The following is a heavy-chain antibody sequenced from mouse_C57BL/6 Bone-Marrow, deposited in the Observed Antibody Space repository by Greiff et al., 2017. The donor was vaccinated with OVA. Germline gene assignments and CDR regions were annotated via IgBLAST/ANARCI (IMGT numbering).Heavy chain of an antibody. V-gene: IGHV1-52*01. CDR2: IDPSDSET. CDR3: ARSRRIGLWLLRSDYFDY. Sequence: QVQLQQPGAELVRPGSSVKLSCKASGYTFTSYWMHWVKQRPIQGLEWIGNIDPSDSETHYNQKFKDKATLTVDKSSSTAYMQLSSLTSEDSAVYYCARSRRIGLWLLRSDYFDYWGQGTTLTVSS. D-gene: IGHD2-3*01. J-gene: IGHJ2*01. CDR1: GYTFTSYW.